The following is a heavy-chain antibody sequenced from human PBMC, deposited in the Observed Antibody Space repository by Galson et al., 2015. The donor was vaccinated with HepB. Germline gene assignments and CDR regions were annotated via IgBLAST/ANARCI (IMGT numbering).Heavy chain of an antibody. D-gene: IGHD3-10*01. J-gene: IGHJ6*02. CDR2: ISDNGDRI. V-gene: IGHV3-23*01. Sequence: SLRLSCAATRFTFSVYAMTWVRQAPGKGLEWVSGISDNGDRIYYADSVKGRFTISRDNSKNTLYLQMNSLRAEDTALYYCAKVSPYYYDSGFYYAMDLWGQGTTVTVSS. CDR1: RFTFSVYA. CDR3: AKVSPYYYDSGFYYAMDL.